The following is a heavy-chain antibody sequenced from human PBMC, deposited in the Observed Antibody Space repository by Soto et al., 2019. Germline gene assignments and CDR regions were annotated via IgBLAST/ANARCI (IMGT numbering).Heavy chain of an antibody. CDR2: INHSGST. J-gene: IGHJ6*02. D-gene: IGHD6-13*01. Sequence: SETLSLTCAVYGGSFSGYYWSWIRQPPGKGLEWIGEINHSGSTNYNPSLKSRVTISVDTSKNQFSLKLSSVTAADTAVYYCARGLVLNYYYYGMDVWGQGTTVTVSS. CDR1: GGSFSGYY. V-gene: IGHV4-34*01. CDR3: ARGLVLNYYYYGMDV.